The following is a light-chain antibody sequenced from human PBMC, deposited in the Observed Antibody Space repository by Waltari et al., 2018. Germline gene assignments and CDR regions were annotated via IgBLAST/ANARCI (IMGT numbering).Light chain of an antibody. CDR3: QKDGGFPWT. Sequence: CQASHSVGIKLAWYQQKPGKAPRRLIYHASNRATGIPARFSGSGSGTEFSLTISRLQPEDFAAYYCQKDGGFPWTFGQGTKVEI. CDR2: HAS. CDR1: HSVGIK. V-gene: IGKV3D-15*01. J-gene: IGKJ1*01.